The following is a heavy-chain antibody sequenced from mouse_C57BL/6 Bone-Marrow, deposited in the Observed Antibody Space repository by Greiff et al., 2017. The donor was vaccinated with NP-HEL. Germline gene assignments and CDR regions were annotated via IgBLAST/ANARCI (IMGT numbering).Heavy chain of an antibody. CDR2: IYPRSGNT. D-gene: IGHD4-1*01. Sequence: QVQLKESGAELARPGASVKLSCKASGYTFTSYGISWVKQRTGQGLEWIGEIYPRSGNTYYNEKFKGKATLTADKSSSTAYMELRSLTSEDSAVYFCAREDLGAWFAYWGQGTLVTVSA. CDR3: AREDLGAWFAY. J-gene: IGHJ3*01. V-gene: IGHV1-81*01. CDR1: GYTFTSYG.